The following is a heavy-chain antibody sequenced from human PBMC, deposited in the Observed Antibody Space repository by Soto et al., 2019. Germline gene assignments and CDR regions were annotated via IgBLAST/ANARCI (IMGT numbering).Heavy chain of an antibody. CDR1: GYSISSGYY. D-gene: IGHD3-22*01. J-gene: IGHJ5*02. CDR3: ARVGPWVPYYYDSSPYTFENWFDP. V-gene: IGHV4-38-2*01. CDR2: TYHGGST. Sequence: SETLSLTCAVSGYSISSGYYWGWLRQPPGKGLEWIGSTYHGGSTYYNPSLNSRVTLSIDMTNNHVSLILNSVTAADTAVYYCARVGPWVPYYYDSSPYTFENWFDPWGQGTLVTVSS.